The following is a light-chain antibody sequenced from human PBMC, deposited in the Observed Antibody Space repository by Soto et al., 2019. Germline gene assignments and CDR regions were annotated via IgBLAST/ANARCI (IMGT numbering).Light chain of an antibody. Sequence: ENVLTQSPGTLSLSTGERATLSCRASQSVSSSYLAWYQQKPGQAPRLLIYGASSRATGIPDRFSGSGSGTDFTLTISRLEPEDFAVYYCQQYGSSRITFGQGTRLEIK. CDR2: GAS. J-gene: IGKJ5*01. CDR3: QQYGSSRIT. V-gene: IGKV3-20*01. CDR1: QSVSSSY.